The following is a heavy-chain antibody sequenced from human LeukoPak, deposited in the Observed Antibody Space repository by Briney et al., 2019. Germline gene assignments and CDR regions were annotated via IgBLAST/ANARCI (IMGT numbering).Heavy chain of an antibody. Sequence: GGSLRLSCAASGFTFDDYAMHWVRQAPGKGLEWVSGISWNSGSIVYADSVKGRFTISRDNAKNSLYLQMNSLRAEDTALFYCAKATGYSSDWYADAFDIWGQGTMVTVSS. CDR1: GFTFDDYA. CDR2: ISWNSGSI. CDR3: AKATGYSSDWYADAFDI. V-gene: IGHV3-9*01. J-gene: IGHJ3*02. D-gene: IGHD6-19*01.